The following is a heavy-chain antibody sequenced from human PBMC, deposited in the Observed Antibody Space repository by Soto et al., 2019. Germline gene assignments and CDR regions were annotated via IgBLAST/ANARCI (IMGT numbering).Heavy chain of an antibody. CDR2: INHSGST. J-gene: IGHJ6*03. V-gene: IGHV4-34*01. D-gene: IGHD3-16*01. CDR3: ARVVRGTRPYYYYYYMDV. Sequence: PSETLSLTCAVYGGSFSGYYWSWIRQPPGKGLEWIGEINHSGSTNYNPSLKSRVTISVDTSKNQFSLKLSSVTAADTAVYYCARVVRGTRPYYYYYYMDVWGKGTTVTVSS. CDR1: GGSFSGYY.